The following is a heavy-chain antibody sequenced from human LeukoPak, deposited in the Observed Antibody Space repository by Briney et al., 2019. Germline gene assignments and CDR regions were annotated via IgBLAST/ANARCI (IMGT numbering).Heavy chain of an antibody. CDR2: IRSKANSYAT. J-gene: IGHJ4*02. CDR3: TSGGYCSSTSCYGEN. V-gene: IGHV3-73*01. D-gene: IGHD2-2*01. Sequence: GGSLRLSCAASGFSFSNYNMNWVRQASGKGLEWVGRIRSKANSYATAYAASVKGRFTISRDDSKNTAYLQMNSLKTEDTAVYYCTSGGYCSSTSCYGENWGQGTLVTVSS. CDR1: GFSFSNYN.